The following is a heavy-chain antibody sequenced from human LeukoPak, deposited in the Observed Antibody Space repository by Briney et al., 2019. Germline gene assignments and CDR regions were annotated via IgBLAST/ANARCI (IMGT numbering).Heavy chain of an antibody. J-gene: IGHJ5*02. CDR3: ARGEYSSTWGWFDP. D-gene: IGHD6-13*01. CDR1: GYTFTGYY. Sequence: GASVKVSCKASGYTFTGYYMHWVRQAPGQGLEWMGWINPKSGGTNYAQKFQGRVTMTRDTSISTAYMELSRLRSDDTAVYHCARGEYSSTWGWFDPWGQGTLVTVSS. CDR2: INPKSGGT. V-gene: IGHV1-2*02.